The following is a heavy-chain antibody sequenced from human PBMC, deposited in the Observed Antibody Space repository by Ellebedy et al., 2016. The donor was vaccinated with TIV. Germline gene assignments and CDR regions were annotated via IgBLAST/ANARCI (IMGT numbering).Heavy chain of an antibody. Sequence: KVSCXASGYTFTSYWITWVRQMPGKGLEWMGRIDPGDSYTNYSPSFQGHVTISADKSISTAYLQWSSLKASDTAIYYCARRWYTYGRDYGMDVWGQGTTVTVSS. CDR3: ARRWYTYGRDYGMDV. J-gene: IGHJ6*02. CDR2: IDPGDSYT. CDR1: GYTFTSYW. V-gene: IGHV5-10-1*01. D-gene: IGHD5-18*01.